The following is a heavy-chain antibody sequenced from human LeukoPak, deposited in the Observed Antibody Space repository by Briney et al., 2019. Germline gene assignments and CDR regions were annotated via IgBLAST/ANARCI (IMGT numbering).Heavy chain of an antibody. J-gene: IGHJ4*02. D-gene: IGHD3-3*01. V-gene: IGHV1-69*04. CDR2: IIPILGIA. CDR3: ARDLPLYDFWSGYSPHFDY. CDR1: GGTFSSYA. Sequence: SVKVSCKASGGTFSSYAISWVRQAPGQGLEWMGRIIPILGIANYAQKFQGRVTITADKSTSTAYMELSSLRSEDTAVYYCARDLPLYDFWSGYSPHFDYWGQGTLVTVSS.